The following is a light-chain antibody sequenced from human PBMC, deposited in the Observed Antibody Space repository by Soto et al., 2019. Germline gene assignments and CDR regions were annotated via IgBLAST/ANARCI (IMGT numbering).Light chain of an antibody. CDR2: DAA. V-gene: IGKV3-15*01. Sequence: EIVMTQSPATLSVSPGERATLSCRASQRVSRNLAWYQQKPGQEATLLIYDAATRATGIPHTLSSSGSETEYTLTTSSLQSEEYAAYYCQQYDVSPPITFGQGTRLEIK. J-gene: IGKJ5*01. CDR1: QRVSRN. CDR3: QQYDVSPPIT.